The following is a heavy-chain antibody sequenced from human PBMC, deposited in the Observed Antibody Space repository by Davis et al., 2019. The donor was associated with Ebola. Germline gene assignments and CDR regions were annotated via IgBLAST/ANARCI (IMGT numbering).Heavy chain of an antibody. J-gene: IGHJ4*02. CDR2: IYYSGST. Sequence: MPSETLSLTCTVSGGSISSYYWSWIRQPPGKGLEWIGYIYYSGSTNYNPSLKSRVTISVDTSKNQFSLELRSVTAADTAVYYCSRESQTSTYGIDSWGQGTLVTVSS. CDR3: SRESQTSTYGIDS. V-gene: IGHV4-59*12. D-gene: IGHD2-2*01. CDR1: GGSISSYY.